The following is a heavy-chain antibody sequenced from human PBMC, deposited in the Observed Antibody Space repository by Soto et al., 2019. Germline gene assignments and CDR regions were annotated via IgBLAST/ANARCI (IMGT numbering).Heavy chain of an antibody. V-gene: IGHV4-4*02. J-gene: IGHJ6*02. CDR3: ARGSVRGVILNYYYGMDV. Sequence: PSETLSLTCAVSGGSISSSNWWSWVRQHPGKGLEWIGEIYHSGSTNYNTSPQSRVTISVDKSKNQFSLLLRSVIAAATAVDYLARGSVRGVILNYYYGMDVWGQGTTVTVSS. CDR2: IYHSGST. D-gene: IGHD3-10*01. CDR1: GGSISSSNW.